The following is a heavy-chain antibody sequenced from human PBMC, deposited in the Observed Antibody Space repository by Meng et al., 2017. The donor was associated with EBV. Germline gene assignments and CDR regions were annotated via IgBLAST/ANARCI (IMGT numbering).Heavy chain of an antibody. D-gene: IGHD2-8*01. CDR2: ITPYNDNT. CDR3: ARDSSMVDRYLDL. CDR1: GYTFTRYG. J-gene: IGHJ2*01. V-gene: IGHV1-18*01. Sequence: QVHLVQSGAEVKKPGASVRVPCTASGYTFTRYGISWGRQAPGQGLEWMGWITPYNDNTKVAQRFQDRVTLTADRSTNTVFMELRNLKSDDTAVYYCARDSSMVDRYLDLWGRGTLVTVSS.